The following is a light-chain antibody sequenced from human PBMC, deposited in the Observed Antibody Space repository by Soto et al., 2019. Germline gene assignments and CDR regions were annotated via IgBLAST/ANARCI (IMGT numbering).Light chain of an antibody. CDR2: DTS. J-gene: IGKJ1*01. CDR1: QYVSSR. CDR3: QEYIQWPPGM. Sequence: DIVVTQSPATLSASPGERVTLSCRASQYVSSRLAWYQRRPGQVPRLLIYDTSTRAPGISARFSGSGSGTEFTITISSLQSEDFAVYYCQEYIQWPPGMFGPGTKVDIK. V-gene: IGKV3-15*01.